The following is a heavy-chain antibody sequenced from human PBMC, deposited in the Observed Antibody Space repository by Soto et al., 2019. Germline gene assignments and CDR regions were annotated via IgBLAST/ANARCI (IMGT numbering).Heavy chain of an antibody. V-gene: IGHV4-31*03. D-gene: IGHD3-9*01. CDR2: IYYSGST. Sequence: SATLSFTCTVSGGSISSGGYYWSWIRQHPGKGLEWIGYIYYSGSTYYNPSLKSRVTISVDTSKNQFSLKLSSVTAADTAVYYCARADYYDILTGYYNRAFDIWGQGTMVTVSS. CDR3: ARADYYDILTGYYNRAFDI. CDR1: GGSISSGGYY. J-gene: IGHJ3*02.